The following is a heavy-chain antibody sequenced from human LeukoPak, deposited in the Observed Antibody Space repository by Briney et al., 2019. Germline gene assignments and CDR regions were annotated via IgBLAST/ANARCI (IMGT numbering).Heavy chain of an antibody. V-gene: IGHV4-4*02. D-gene: IGHD3-22*01. J-gene: IGHJ4*02. CDR1: GVSVSSTYW. CDR2: IYHTGRT. Sequence: SSETLSLTCSISGVSVSSTYWWSWVRQSPGRGLEWIGEIYHTGRTNYDPSLKSRVTILIDKAKSQFSLQLTSVTAADTAVYYCARDGGYLDSTAYYFDYWGQGTLVTVSS. CDR3: ARDGGYLDSTAYYFDY.